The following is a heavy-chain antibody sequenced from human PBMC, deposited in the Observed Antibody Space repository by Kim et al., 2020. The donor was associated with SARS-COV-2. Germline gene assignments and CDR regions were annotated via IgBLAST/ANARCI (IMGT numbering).Heavy chain of an antibody. J-gene: IGHJ3*01. V-gene: IGHV5-51*01. Sequence: GESLKISCQDSGYSFTNYWIAWVRQMPGKVLEWMGIIYPGDSDTRYSPSFQGQVTISADKSITTAYLKWSSLKASDTAMYYCARHGDRLATTGTDAFDVWGQGTMVIVSS. CDR2: IYPGDSDT. CDR3: ARHGDRLATTGTDAFDV. CDR1: GYSFTNYW. D-gene: IGHD6-13*01.